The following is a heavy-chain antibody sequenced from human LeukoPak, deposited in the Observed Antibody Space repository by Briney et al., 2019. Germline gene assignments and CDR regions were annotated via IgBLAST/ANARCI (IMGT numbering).Heavy chain of an antibody. CDR3: ANLPHYYDSSVYWGRLYFDY. D-gene: IGHD3-22*01. CDR2: INEDGTTI. Sequence: GGSLRLSCEASGFTFSGYWMSWVRQAPGRGLEWVADINEDGTTIYYVDSVKGRFTISRDNAKNSLSLQLNTLRGGDTAVYYCANLPHYYDSSVYWGRLYFDYWGQGTLVTVSS. V-gene: IGHV3-7*05. CDR1: GFTFSGYW. J-gene: IGHJ4*02.